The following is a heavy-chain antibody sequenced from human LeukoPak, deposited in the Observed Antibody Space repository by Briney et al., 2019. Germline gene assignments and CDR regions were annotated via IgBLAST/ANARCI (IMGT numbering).Heavy chain of an antibody. J-gene: IGHJ4*02. CDR3: STAKFAN. V-gene: IGHV3-48*01. Sequence: GGSLRLSWAAPGVIFSDYSMNWVRQAPGEGLEWVSYISSSGNTIHYADSVKGRFTVSRDNAKKALYLQMNSLRAEDAAVYFCSTAKFANWGQGTLVTVS. CDR2: ISSSGNTI. CDR1: GVIFSDYS.